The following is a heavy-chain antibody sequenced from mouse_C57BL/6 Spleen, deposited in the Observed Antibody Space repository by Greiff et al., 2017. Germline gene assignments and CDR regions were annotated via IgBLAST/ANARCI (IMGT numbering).Heavy chain of an antibody. CDR2: IYPSDSET. V-gene: IGHV1-61*01. D-gene: IGHD4-1*01. CDR3: ARTGTGAMDY. CDR1: GYTFTSYW. J-gene: IGHJ4*01. Sequence: VQLQQPGAELVRPGSSVKLSCKASGYTFTSYWMDWVKPRPGQGLEWIGNIYPSDSETHYNQKFKDKATLTVDQSSSTAYMQLSSLTSEDSAVYYCARTGTGAMDYWGQGTSVTVSS.